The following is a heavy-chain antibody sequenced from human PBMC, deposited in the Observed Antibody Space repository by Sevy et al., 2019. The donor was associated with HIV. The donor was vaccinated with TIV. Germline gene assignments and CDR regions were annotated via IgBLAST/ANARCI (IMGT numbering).Heavy chain of an antibody. Sequence: ASVKVSCKASGGTFSSYAISWVRQAPGQGLEWMGGIIPIFGTANYAQKFQGRVTITADESTSTAYMELSSLRSEDTAEYYCASGYGSGSIYYYYYGMDVWGQGTTVTVSS. D-gene: IGHD3-10*01. CDR2: IIPIFGTA. CDR3: ASGYGSGSIYYYYYGMDV. CDR1: GGTFSSYA. V-gene: IGHV1-69*13. J-gene: IGHJ6*02.